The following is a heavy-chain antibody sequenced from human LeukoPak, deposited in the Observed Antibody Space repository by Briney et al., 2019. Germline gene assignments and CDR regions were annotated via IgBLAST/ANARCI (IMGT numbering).Heavy chain of an antibody. Sequence: SETLSLTCTVFGGSISSYYWSWIRQPPGKGLEWIGYIYYSGSTNYNPSLKSRVTISVDTSKNQFSLKLSSVTAADTAVYYCARVHANYDFWGYAFDIWGQGTMVTVSS. CDR3: ARVHANYDFWGYAFDI. J-gene: IGHJ3*02. CDR2: IYYSGST. V-gene: IGHV4-59*01. D-gene: IGHD3-3*01. CDR1: GGSISSYY.